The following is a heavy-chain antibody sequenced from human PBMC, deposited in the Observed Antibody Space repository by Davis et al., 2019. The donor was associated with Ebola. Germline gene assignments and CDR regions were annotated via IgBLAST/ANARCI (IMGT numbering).Heavy chain of an antibody. J-gene: IGHJ4*02. V-gene: IGHV2-70*11. CDR1: GFSLSTSGMC. CDR3: ARTPNDYGPEGFDY. D-gene: IGHD4-17*01. Sequence: SGPTLVKPPQTLTLTCTFSGFSLSTSGMCVSWIRQPPGKALEWLARIDWDDDKYYSTSLKTRLTISKDTSKNQVVLTMTNMDPVDTATYYCARTPNDYGPEGFDYWGQGTLVTVSS. CDR2: IDWDDDK.